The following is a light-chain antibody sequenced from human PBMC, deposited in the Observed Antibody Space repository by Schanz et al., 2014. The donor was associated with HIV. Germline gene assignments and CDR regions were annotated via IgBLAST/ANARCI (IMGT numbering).Light chain of an antibody. V-gene: IGLV1-44*01. Sequence: QSVLTQPPSASGTPGQSVTISCSGSSSNIGSNAVHWYQQLPGTAPKLLIYINNQRPSGVPVRFSGSKSATSASLAISGLQSEDEADYYCVSWDGSLNGLLFGGGTKLTVL. CDR3: VSWDGSLNGLL. CDR2: INN. J-gene: IGLJ2*01. CDR1: SSNIGSNA.